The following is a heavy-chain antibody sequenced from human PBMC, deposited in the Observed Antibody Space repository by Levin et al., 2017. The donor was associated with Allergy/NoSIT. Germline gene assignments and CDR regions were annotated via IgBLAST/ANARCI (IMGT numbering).Heavy chain of an antibody. CDR2: ISYSGST. V-gene: IGHV4-59*01. CDR1: NASLNSYY. Sequence: SETLSLTCSVSNASLNSYYWSWIRQPPGKALEWIGYISYSGSTIYNPSLKSRVTISVATSNNRFYLDLRSVTAADTAVYYCARADSGFRSGYYNGGFYYMDVWGKGTTVTVSS. J-gene: IGHJ6*03. D-gene: IGHD3-3*01. CDR3: ARADSGFRSGYYNGGFYYMDV.